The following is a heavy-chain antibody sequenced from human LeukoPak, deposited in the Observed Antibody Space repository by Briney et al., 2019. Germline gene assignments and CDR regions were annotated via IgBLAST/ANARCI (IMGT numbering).Heavy chain of an antibody. V-gene: IGHV3-15*07. CDR1: GFTFSYTW. CDR2: IKSEIDGGAT. CDR3: TTGGSVIVAGTRAFDI. Sequence: GGSLRLPCAASGFTFSYTWMNWVRQAPGKGLEWVGRIKSEIDGGATDYAAPVQGRFTISRDDSQATLYLQMNSLKTEDTAVYYCTTGGSVIVAGTRAFDIWGQGTMVTVSS. J-gene: IGHJ3*02. D-gene: IGHD5-12*01.